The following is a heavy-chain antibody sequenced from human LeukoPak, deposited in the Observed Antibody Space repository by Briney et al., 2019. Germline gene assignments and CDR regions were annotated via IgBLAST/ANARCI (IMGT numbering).Heavy chain of an antibody. CDR2: ISGSGGNT. J-gene: IGHJ3*02. V-gene: IGHV3-23*01. CDR1: GFTFSTYA. Sequence: GGSLRLSCVASGFTFSTYAMTWVRQAPGKGLEWVSGISGSGGNTHNADSMKGRFTISRDDSKNTPSLHMNTLRAEDTAVYYCAKDLLQTFFFDSSGYYSDAFGMWGQGTMVTVSP. D-gene: IGHD3-22*01. CDR3: AKDLLQTFFFDSSGYYSDAFGM.